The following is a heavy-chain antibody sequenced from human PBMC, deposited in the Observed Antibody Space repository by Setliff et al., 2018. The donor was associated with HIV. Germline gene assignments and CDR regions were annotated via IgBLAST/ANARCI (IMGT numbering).Heavy chain of an antibody. V-gene: IGHV3-7*04. CDR2: MNRDGREK. J-gene: IGHJ3*02. CDR3: ARDPAFGAFDI. D-gene: IGHD3-10*01. CDR1: GFTFSSSW. Sequence: GASVKVSCAASGFTFSSSWMTWVRQAPGRGLEYVAGMNRDGREKLYADSVKGRFSISRDNAKNSLYLQMSSLRTEDTAVYFCARDPAFGAFDIWGQGTMVTV.